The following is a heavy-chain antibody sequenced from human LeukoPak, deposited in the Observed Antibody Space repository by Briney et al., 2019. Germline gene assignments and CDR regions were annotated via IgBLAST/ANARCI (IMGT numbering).Heavy chain of an antibody. CDR2: TYYRSKWYN. V-gene: IGHV6-1*01. CDR3: ARDHRSYMGFGEFCAY. Sequence: SQTLSLTCAISGDSVSSNSAGWNWIRQSPSRGLEWLGRTYYRSKWYNDYAVSVKSRITINPDTSKNQFSLQLNSMTPEDTAVYYCARDHRSYMGFGEFCAYWGQGTLVTVSS. CDR1: GDSVSSNSAG. D-gene: IGHD3-10*01. J-gene: IGHJ4*02.